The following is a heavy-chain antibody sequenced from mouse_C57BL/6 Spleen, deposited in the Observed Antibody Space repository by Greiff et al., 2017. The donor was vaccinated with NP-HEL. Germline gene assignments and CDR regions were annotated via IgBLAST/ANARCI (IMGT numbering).Heavy chain of an antibody. Sequence: VQLQQSGPELVKPGASVKIPCKASGYTFTDYNMDWVKQSHGKSLEWIGDINPNNGGTIYNQKFKGKATLTADKSSSTAYMQLSSLTSEDSAVYFCARIITTVVARDYWGQGTTLTVSS. CDR2: INPNNGGT. CDR1: GYTFTDYN. CDR3: ARIITTVVARDY. V-gene: IGHV1-18*01. J-gene: IGHJ2*01. D-gene: IGHD1-1*01.